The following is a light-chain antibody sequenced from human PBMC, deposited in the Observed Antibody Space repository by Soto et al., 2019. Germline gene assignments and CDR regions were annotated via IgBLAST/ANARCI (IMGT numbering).Light chain of an antibody. J-gene: IGKJ1*01. CDR1: QSVSSY. Sequence: EIVFTLSASTLSLSPGERATLSCTASQSVSSYLAWYQQKPGQAPRLLIYDASNRATGIPARFSGSGSGTDFTLTISSLEPEDFALYYCQQRSSWPWTFGQGTNVDIK. CDR2: DAS. CDR3: QQRSSWPWT. V-gene: IGKV3-11*01.